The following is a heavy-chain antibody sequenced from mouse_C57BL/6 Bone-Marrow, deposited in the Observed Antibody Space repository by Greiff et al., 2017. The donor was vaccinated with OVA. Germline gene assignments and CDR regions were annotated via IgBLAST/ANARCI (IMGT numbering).Heavy chain of an antibody. CDR1: GFTFSGYA. CDR2: ISDGGSYT. J-gene: IGHJ3*01. Sequence: EVQGVESGGGLVKPGGSLKLSCAASGFTFSGYAMSWVRQTPEKRLEWVATISDGGSYTYYPDNVKGRFTISRDNAKNNLYLQMSHLKSEDTAMYYCARVGYYGSLAYWGQGTLVTVSA. V-gene: IGHV5-4*01. D-gene: IGHD1-1*01. CDR3: ARVGYYGSLAY.